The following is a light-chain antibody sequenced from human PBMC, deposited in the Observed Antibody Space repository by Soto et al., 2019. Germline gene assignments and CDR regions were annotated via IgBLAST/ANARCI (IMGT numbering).Light chain of an antibody. CDR3: QQRSNWPIT. V-gene: IGKV3-11*01. CDR1: QSVSSY. J-gene: IGKJ5*01. CDR2: DAS. Sequence: EIVLTQSPATLSLSPGERATLSCRASQSVSSYLAWYQQKPGQAPRLLIYDASNRATGIPARFSGSGSGTYFTLTISSLEPEDFEVYYCQQRSNWPITFGQGTRLEIK.